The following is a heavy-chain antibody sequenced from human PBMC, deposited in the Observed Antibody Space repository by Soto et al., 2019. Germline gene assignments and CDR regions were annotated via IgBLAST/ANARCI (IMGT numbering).Heavy chain of an antibody. J-gene: IGHJ5*02. CDR2: IFSNDEK. CDR3: ARIRLGYCSGGSCYNNWFDP. V-gene: IGHV2-26*01. D-gene: IGHD2-15*01. CDR1: GLSLSNARMG. Sequence: QVTLKESGPVLVKPTETLTLTCTVSGLSLSNARMGVSWIRQPPGKALEWLAHIFSNDEKSYSTSLKSRLTISKDTSKSQVVLTMTNMDPVDTATYYCARIRLGYCSGGSCYNNWFDPWGQGTLVTVSS.